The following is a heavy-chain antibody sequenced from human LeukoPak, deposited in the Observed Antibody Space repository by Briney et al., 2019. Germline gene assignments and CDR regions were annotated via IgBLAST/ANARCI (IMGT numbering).Heavy chain of an antibody. Sequence: GGSLRLSCAASGFTFSSYAMHWVRQAPGKGLEWVAVISYDGSNKYYADSVKGRFTISRDNSKNTLYLQMNSLRAEDTAVYYCARDPDYGDYFDYWGQGTLVTVSS. J-gene: IGHJ4*02. CDR1: GFTFSSYA. V-gene: IGHV3-30*04. CDR2: ISYDGSNK. CDR3: ARDPDYGDYFDY. D-gene: IGHD4-17*01.